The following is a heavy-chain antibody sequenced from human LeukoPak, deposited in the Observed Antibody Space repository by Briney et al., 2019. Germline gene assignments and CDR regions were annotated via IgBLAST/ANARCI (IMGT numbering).Heavy chain of an antibody. J-gene: IGHJ6*02. CDR1: GLTVSSSY. V-gene: IGHV4-39*01. CDR3: ARQSSDLYYYYGMDV. D-gene: IGHD6-19*01. Sequence: GSLRLSCAASGLTVSSSYMSWVRQAPGKGLEWIGSIYYSGSTYYNPSLKSRVTISVDTSKNQFSLKLSSVTAADTAVYYCARQSSDLYYYYGMDVWGPGTTVTVSS. CDR2: IYYSGST.